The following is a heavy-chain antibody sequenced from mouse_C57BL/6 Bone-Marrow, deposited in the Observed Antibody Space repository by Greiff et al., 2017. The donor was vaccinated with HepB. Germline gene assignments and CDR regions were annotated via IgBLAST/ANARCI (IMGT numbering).Heavy chain of an antibody. CDR1: GYTFTSYW. J-gene: IGHJ2*01. CDR3: ARRGFIYYDY. CDR2: IDPSDSYT. V-gene: IGHV1-69*01. Sequence: QVQLQQPGAELVMPGASVKLSCKASGYTFTSYWMHWVKQRPGQGLEWIGEIDPSDSYTNYNQKFKGKSTLTVDKSSSTAYMQLSSLTSEDSAVYYCARRGFIYYDYWGQGTTLTVSS. D-gene: IGHD1-1*01.